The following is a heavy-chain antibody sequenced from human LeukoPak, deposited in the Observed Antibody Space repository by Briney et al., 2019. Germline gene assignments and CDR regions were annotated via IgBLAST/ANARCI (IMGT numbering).Heavy chain of an antibody. CDR2: IKGDGRTT. CDR3: TRGFDVVPADY. CDR1: GFTFSSHW. Sequence: GGSLRLSCAASGFTFSSHWMHWVRQAPGKGLVWVSRIKGDGRTTTYADSVKGRFTISRDNAKNTLFLQMNSLRAEDTAVYYCTRGFDVVPADYWGQGTLVTVSS. V-gene: IGHV3-74*03. D-gene: IGHD2-2*01. J-gene: IGHJ4*02.